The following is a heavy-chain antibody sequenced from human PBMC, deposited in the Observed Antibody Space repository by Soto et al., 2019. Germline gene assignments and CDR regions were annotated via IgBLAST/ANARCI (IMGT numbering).Heavy chain of an antibody. V-gene: IGHV3-64*01. CDR3: AREIPSLNYGSGSYYEMNAFDI. D-gene: IGHD3-10*01. Sequence: PGGSLRLSCAASGFTFSSYAMHWVRQAPGKGLEYVSAISSNGGSTYYANSVKGRFTISRDNSKNTLYLQMGSLRAEDMAVYYCAREIPSLNYGSGSYYEMNAFDIWGQGTMVTVSS. CDR2: ISSNGGST. CDR1: GFTFSSYA. J-gene: IGHJ3*02.